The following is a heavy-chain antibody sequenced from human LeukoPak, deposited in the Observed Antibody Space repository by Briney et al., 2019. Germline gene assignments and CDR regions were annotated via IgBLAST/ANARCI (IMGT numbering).Heavy chain of an antibody. D-gene: IGHD5-24*01. CDR3: ARSLKEIYHYYMDV. Sequence: SVKVSCKASGGTFSYYAISWVRQAPGQGLEWMGGIIPIFGTTNYAQNFQGRVTITADESTNTAYMELSSLRSEDTAVYYCARSLKEIYHYYMDVWGKGTTVTISS. CDR1: GGTFSYYA. CDR2: IIPIFGTT. J-gene: IGHJ6*03. V-gene: IGHV1-69*13.